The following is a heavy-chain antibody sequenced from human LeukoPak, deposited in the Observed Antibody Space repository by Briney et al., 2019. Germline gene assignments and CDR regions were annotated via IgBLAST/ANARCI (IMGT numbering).Heavy chain of an antibody. CDR3: ARFFGSGSLGAFDI. J-gene: IGHJ3*02. Sequence: GGSLRLSCAASGFTFSGYTMHWVRQAPAKGLEYVSAISSNGGSTYYANSVKGRFTISRDNSKNTLCLQMGSLRVEDMAVYYCARFFGSGSLGAFDIWGQGTMVTVSS. V-gene: IGHV3-64*01. CDR2: ISSNGGST. CDR1: GFTFSGYT. D-gene: IGHD3-10*01.